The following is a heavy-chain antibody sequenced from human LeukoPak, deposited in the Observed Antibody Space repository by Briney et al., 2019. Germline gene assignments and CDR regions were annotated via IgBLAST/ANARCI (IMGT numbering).Heavy chain of an antibody. CDR2: IYYSGST. CDR1: GGSISSSSYY. Sequence: PSETLSLTCTVSGGSISSSSYYWGWIRQPPGKGREGLGSIYYSGSTYYKPSLKSRVTISVDTSKNQFSLKLSSVTAADTAVYYCARLVDIVATTEPRIDYWGQGTLATVSS. D-gene: IGHD5-12*01. V-gene: IGHV4-39*01. CDR3: ARLVDIVATTEPRIDY. J-gene: IGHJ4*02.